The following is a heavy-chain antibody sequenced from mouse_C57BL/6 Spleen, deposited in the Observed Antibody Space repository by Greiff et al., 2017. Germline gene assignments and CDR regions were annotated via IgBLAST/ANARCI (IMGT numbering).Heavy chain of an antibody. CDR2: IDPNSGGT. J-gene: IGHJ4*01. V-gene: IGHV1-72*01. D-gene: IGHD2-4*01. CDR3: ARNYDYGMDY. Sequence: VQLQQSGAELVKPGASVKLSCKASGYTFTSYWMHWVKQRPGRGFEWIGRIDPNSGGTKYNEKFKSKATLTVDKPSSTAYMQLSSLTSEDSAVYYCARNYDYGMDYWGQGTSVTVSS. CDR1: GYTFTSYW.